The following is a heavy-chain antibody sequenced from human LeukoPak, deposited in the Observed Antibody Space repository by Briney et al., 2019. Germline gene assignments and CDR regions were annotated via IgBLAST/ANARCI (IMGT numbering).Heavy chain of an antibody. Sequence: SETLSLTCTVSGGSVSSGSYYWSWIRQPPGKGLEWIGYIYYSGSTNYNPSLKSRVTISVDTSKNQFSLKLSSVTPADTAVYYCARVLSGNYSDSSGYHYYFDYWGQGTLVTVSS. CDR2: IYYSGST. J-gene: IGHJ4*02. V-gene: IGHV4-61*01. CDR3: ARVLSGNYSDSSGYHYYFDY. D-gene: IGHD3-22*01. CDR1: GGSVSSGSYY.